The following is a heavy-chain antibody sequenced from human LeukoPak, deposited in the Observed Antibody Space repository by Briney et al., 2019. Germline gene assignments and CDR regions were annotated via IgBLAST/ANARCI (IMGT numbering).Heavy chain of an antibody. J-gene: IGHJ4*02. CDR3: AKDLGWELPAEAY. V-gene: IGHV3-23*01. D-gene: IGHD1-26*01. CDR2: IYGSGVSI. CDR1: GFTSKNYV. Sequence: PGGSLRLSCVASGFTSKNYVMNWVRQAPGKGLAWLATIYGSGVSISYADSVKGRFTISRDNSNNTLYLQMNSLRAEDTAMYYCAKDLGWELPAEAYWGQGILVTVSS.